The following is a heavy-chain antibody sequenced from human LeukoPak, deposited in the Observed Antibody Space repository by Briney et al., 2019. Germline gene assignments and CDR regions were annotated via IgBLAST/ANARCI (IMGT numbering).Heavy chain of an antibody. V-gene: IGHV4-59*01. CDR1: GGSISSYY. Sequence: SETLSLTCTVSGGSISSYYWSWIRQPPGKGLEWIGYIYYSGSTNYNPSLKSRVTISVDTSKNQFSLKLSSVTAADTAVYYCARADNGYEFDYWGQGMLVTVSS. CDR2: IYYSGST. D-gene: IGHD5-12*01. CDR3: ARADNGYEFDY. J-gene: IGHJ4*02.